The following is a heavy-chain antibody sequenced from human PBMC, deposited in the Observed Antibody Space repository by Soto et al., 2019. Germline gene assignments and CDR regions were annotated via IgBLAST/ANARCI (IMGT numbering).Heavy chain of an antibody. CDR3: ASPVVVVPAALHGMDV. D-gene: IGHD2-2*02. CDR1: GYTFTGYY. V-gene: IGHV1-2*02. CDR2: INPNSGGT. J-gene: IGHJ6*02. Sequence: QVQLVQSGAEVKKPGASVKVSCKASGYTFTGYYMHWVRQAPGQGLEWMGWINPNSGGTNYAQKFQGRVTMTRDPSISTAYMELSRLRSDDTAVYYCASPVVVVPAALHGMDVWGQGTTVTVSS.